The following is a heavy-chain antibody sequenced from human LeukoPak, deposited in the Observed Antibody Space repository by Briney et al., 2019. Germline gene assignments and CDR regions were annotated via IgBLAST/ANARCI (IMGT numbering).Heavy chain of an antibody. CDR2: IWYDESNQ. CDR3: ARDRVEYQQSNYYYGMDI. Sequence: PGGSLRLSCAASGFTFSNYGMHWVRQAPGKGLEWVAVIWYDESNQYYAESVKGRFTVSRDNSKNTLYLQMNSLRAEDTAIYYCARDRVEYQQSNYYYGMDIWGQGTTVTVSS. CDR1: GFTFSNYG. J-gene: IGHJ6*02. D-gene: IGHD2-2*01. V-gene: IGHV3-33*01.